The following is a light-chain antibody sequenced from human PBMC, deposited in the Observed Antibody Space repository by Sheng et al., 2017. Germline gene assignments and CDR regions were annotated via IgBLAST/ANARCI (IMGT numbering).Light chain of an antibody. CDR1: KLGDKY. V-gene: IGLV3-1*01. CDR3: QAWDSSTVV. Sequence: SYELTQPPSVSVSPGQTARITCSGDKLGDKYANWYQQKPGQSPRLVIYQDTKRPSGIPERFSGSNSGNTVTLIISGTQALDEADYYCQAWDSSTVVFGGGTKVTVL. CDR2: QDT. J-gene: IGLJ2*01.